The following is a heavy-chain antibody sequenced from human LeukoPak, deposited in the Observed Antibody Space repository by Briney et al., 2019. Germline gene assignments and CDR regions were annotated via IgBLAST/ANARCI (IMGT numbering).Heavy chain of an antibody. CDR2: ISSSSSTI. Sequence: PGGSLRLSCAASGFTFSSYSMNWVRQAPGKGLEWVSYISSSSSTIYYADSVKGRFTISRDNAKNSLYLQMNSLRAEDTAVYYCARVAPYCGGDCSDYWGQGTLVTVSS. J-gene: IGHJ4*02. CDR1: GFTFSSYS. V-gene: IGHV3-48*04. CDR3: ARVAPYCGGDCSDY. D-gene: IGHD2-21*02.